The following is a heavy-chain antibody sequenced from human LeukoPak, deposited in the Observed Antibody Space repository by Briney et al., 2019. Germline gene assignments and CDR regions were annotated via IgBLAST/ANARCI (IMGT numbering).Heavy chain of an antibody. J-gene: IGHJ5*02. CDR3: ARAGYGSDNWFDP. D-gene: IGHD3-10*01. CDR2: INHSGST. CDR1: GGSFSGYY. V-gene: IGHV4-34*01. Sequence: SETLSLTCAVYGGSFSGYYWSWIRQPPGKGLEWIGEINHSGSTNYNPSLKSRVTISVDTSKNQFSLKLSSVTAADTAVYYCARAGYGSDNWFDPWGQGTLVTVSS.